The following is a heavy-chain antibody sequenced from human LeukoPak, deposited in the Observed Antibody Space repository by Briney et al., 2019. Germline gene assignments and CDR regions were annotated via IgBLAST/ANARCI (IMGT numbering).Heavy chain of an antibody. Sequence: PGGSLRLSCAASGFSFSKYVMSWVRQAPGKGLEWVSGISGSGGDTYYAESVKGRFTISRDNSKNTLYLQMNSLRAEDTAVYYCAKDRPNGFDYWGRGTLVTVSS. CDR2: ISGSGGDT. CDR3: AKDRPNGFDY. CDR1: GFSFSKYV. J-gene: IGHJ4*02. D-gene: IGHD2-8*01. V-gene: IGHV3-23*01.